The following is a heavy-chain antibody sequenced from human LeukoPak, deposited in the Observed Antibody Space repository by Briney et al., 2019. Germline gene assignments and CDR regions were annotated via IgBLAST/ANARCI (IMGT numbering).Heavy chain of an antibody. J-gene: IGHJ3*02. CDR3: ASGVVIWLGHAFDI. D-gene: IGHD3-10*01. CDR2: IGTAGDT. V-gene: IGHV3-13*01. CDR1: GFTFSRYD. Sequence: GGSLRLSCAASGFTFSRYDMHWVRQGTGKGLEWVSGIGTAGDTYYPDSVKGRFTISRENAKNSLYLQMNSLGAGDTAVYYCASGVVIWLGHAFDIWGQGTMVTVSS.